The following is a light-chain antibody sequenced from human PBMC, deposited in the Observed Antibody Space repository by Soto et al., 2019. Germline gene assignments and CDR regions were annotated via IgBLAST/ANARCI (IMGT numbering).Light chain of an antibody. V-gene: IGKV1-5*03. CDR3: QQYDSYWT. Sequence: DIRMTQSPSTLSASVGDRVTITCRASQSISSWLAWYQQKPGKAPKLLIYKASSLESGVPSRFSGSGSGTEFTLTISSLQPDDFGTYYCQQYDSYWTFGQGTKVEIK. CDR2: KAS. J-gene: IGKJ1*01. CDR1: QSISSW.